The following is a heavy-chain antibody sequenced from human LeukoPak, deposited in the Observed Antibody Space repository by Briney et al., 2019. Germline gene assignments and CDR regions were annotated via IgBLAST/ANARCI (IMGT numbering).Heavy chain of an antibody. D-gene: IGHD4-11*01. V-gene: IGHV3-66*01. CDR1: GFTVSSSY. CDR3: AREGHYRDHFDY. Sequence: GGSLRLSCAASGFTVSSSYMSWVRQAPGKGLEWVSIIYSGGSTYYADSVKDRFTISRDNSKNTLYPQMNSLRAEDTAVYYCAREGHYRDHFDYWGQGTLVTVSS. CDR2: IYSGGST. J-gene: IGHJ4*02.